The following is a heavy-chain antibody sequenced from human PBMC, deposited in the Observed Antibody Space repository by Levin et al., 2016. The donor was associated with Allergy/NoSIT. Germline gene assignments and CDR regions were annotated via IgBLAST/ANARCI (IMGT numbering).Heavy chain of an antibody. J-gene: IGHJ5*02. Sequence: WIRQPPGKGLEWVGRIASRSDGGTIDYTAPVKGRFTISRDDSRNTLYLQMTSLKTEDSAVYFCTTNTWSPLEAWGRGTLVTVSS. CDR2: IASRSDGGTI. CDR3: TTNTWSPLEA. V-gene: IGHV3-15*04. D-gene: IGHD2-2*02.